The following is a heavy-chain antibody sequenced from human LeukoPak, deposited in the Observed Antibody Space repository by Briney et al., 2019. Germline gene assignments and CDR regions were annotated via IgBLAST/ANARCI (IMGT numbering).Heavy chain of an antibody. CDR3: TCRIAVAGTVFDY. CDR1: GFTFSGSA. V-gene: IGHV3-73*01. CDR2: IRSKANSYAT. D-gene: IGHD6-19*01. J-gene: IGHJ4*02. Sequence: GGSPRLSCAASGFTFSGSAMHWVRQASGKGLEWVGRIRSKANSYATAYAASVKGRFTISRDDSKNTAYLQMNSLKTEDTVVYYCTCRIAVAGTVFDYWGQGTLVTVSS.